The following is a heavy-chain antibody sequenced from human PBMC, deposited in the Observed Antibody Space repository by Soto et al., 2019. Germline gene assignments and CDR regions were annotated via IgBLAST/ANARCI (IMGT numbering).Heavy chain of an antibody. CDR3: ARDYCSGGSCYWFDY. J-gene: IGHJ5*01. V-gene: IGHV3-33*01. CDR2: IWYDGSNK. CDR1: GFTFSSYG. D-gene: IGHD2-15*01. Sequence: GGSLKLSCAASGFTFSSYGMHWVRQAPGKGLEWVAVIWYDGSNKYYADSVKGRFTISRDNSKNTLYLQMNSLRAEDTAVYYCARDYCSGGSCYWFDYWGQGTLVTVSS.